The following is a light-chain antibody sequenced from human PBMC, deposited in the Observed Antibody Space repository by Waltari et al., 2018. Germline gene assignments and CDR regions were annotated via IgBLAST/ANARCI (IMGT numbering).Light chain of an antibody. J-gene: IGLJ3*02. CDR2: DVS. Sequence: QSALTQPRSVSGSPGQSVTISCTGTSSYVGGSNYVSWYQQHPGKAPKFMIYDVSQRPSGVPDRFSGSKSANTASLTISGLQAEDEADYYCCSYAGRYTWVFGGGTKLTVL. CDR3: CSYAGRYTWV. V-gene: IGLV2-11*01. CDR1: SSYVGGSNY.